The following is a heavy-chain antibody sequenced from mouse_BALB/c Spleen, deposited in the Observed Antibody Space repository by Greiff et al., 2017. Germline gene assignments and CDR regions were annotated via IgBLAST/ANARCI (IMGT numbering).Heavy chain of an antibody. CDR2: IDPSDSET. CDR3: ARGFITTVVADYFDY. J-gene: IGHJ2*01. D-gene: IGHD1-1*01. CDR1: GYTFTSYW. V-gene: IGHV1-69*02. Sequence: QVQLKQPGAELVKPGAPVKLSCKASGYTFTSYWMNWVKQRPGRGLEWIGRIDPSDSETHYNQKFKDKATLTVDKSSSTAYIQLSSLTSEDSAVYYCARGFITTVVADYFDYWGQGTTLTVSS.